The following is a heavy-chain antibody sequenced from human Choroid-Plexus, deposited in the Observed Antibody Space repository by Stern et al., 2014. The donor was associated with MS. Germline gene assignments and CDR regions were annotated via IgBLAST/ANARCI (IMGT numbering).Heavy chain of an antibody. Sequence: VKLLESGAEVKKLGASVKVSCKTSGYIFTGYYIHWVRQAPGQGLEWMAWINPNTGGPKYAQKFQGRVTMSRDTSISTAYVELSSLTSDDTAVYYCARDQRGITIFGVVTDYYYLGMDVWGQGTTVTVSS. CDR1: GYIFTGYY. V-gene: IGHV1-2*02. CDR2: INPNTGGP. D-gene: IGHD3-3*01. CDR3: ARDQRGITIFGVVTDYYYLGMDV. J-gene: IGHJ6*02.